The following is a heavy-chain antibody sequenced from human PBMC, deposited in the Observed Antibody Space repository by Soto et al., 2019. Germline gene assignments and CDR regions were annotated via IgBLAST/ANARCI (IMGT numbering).Heavy chain of an antibody. V-gene: IGHV1-69*01. CDR2: IIPVFNSA. J-gene: IGHJ4*02. CDR3: ARIGDGNQRPFDY. Sequence: QVRLVQSGAEVKKPGSSVKVSCKASGYTFSSYTINWVRQAPGQGLELMGGIIPVFNSATYAQKFQGRVTITADESTSTAYLALRSLRSEDTAVYYCARIGDGNQRPFDYWGQGTLVTVSS. D-gene: IGHD6-25*01. CDR1: GYTFSSYT.